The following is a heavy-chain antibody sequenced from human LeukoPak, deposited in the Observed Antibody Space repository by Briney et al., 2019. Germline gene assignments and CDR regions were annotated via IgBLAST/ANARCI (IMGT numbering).Heavy chain of an antibody. CDR2: IYYSGST. J-gene: IGHJ6*02. Sequence: SETLSLTCTVSGGSISSSGYYWGWIRQPPGKGLEWIGSIYYSGSTYFNPSLKRRVTISAHPSKNQFSLKLSSVTAADTAVYYCARESPDTAMQGPPYYYGMDVWGQGTTVTVSS. V-gene: IGHV4-39*07. CDR3: ARESPDTAMQGPPYYYGMDV. CDR1: GGSISSSGYY. D-gene: IGHD5-18*01.